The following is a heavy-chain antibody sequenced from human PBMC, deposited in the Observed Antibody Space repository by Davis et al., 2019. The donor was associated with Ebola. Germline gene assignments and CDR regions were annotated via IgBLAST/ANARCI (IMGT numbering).Heavy chain of an antibody. Sequence: GESLKISCSASGFTFSSYAMHWVRQAPGKGLEYVSAISSNGGSTYYADSVKGRFTISRDNSKNTLYLQMSSLRAEDTAVYYCVKAGAPGQQLEGGRDYWGQGTLVTVSS. D-gene: IGHD6-13*01. CDR2: ISSNGGST. V-gene: IGHV3-64D*06. J-gene: IGHJ4*02. CDR3: VKAGAPGQQLEGGRDY. CDR1: GFTFSSYA.